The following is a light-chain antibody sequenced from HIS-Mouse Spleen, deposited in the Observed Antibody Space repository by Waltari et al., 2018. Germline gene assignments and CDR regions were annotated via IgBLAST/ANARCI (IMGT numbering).Light chain of an antibody. CDR2: LNSDGSH. J-gene: IGLJ1*01. CDR1: SGHSSYA. CDR3: CSYAGSYTFPYV. Sequence: QLVLTQSPSASASLGASVKLTCTLSSGHSSYAIAWHQQQPEKGPRYLMKLNSDGSHSKGDGIPDRFSGSSSGAERYLTISSLQSEDEADYYCCSYAGSYTFPYVFGTGTKVTVL. V-gene: IGLV4-69*01.